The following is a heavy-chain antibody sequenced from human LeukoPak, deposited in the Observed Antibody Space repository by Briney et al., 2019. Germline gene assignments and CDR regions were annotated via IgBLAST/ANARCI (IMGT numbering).Heavy chain of an antibody. D-gene: IGHD4-11*01. CDR2: INHSGST. J-gene: IGHJ5*02. Sequence: SETLSLTCAVYGGSFSGHYWSWIRQPPGKGLEWIGEINHSGSTNYNPSLKSRVTIFVDTSKNQFSLKLTSVTAADTAVYYCARGGYSNYANWFDPWGPGTLVTVSS. V-gene: IGHV4-34*01. CDR1: GGSFSGHY. CDR3: ARGGYSNYANWFDP.